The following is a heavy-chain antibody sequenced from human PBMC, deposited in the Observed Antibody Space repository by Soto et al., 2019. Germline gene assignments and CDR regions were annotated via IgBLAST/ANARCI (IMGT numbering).Heavy chain of an antibody. CDR3: ARHPAMVRAHYYYCMDV. V-gene: IGHV4-34*01. J-gene: IGHJ6*02. D-gene: IGHD3-10*01. CDR1: GGSFSGYY. CDR2: INHSGST. Sequence: SETLSLTCAVYGGSFSGYYWSWIRQPPGKGLEWIGEINHSGSTNYNPSLKSRVTISVDTSKNQFSLKLSSVTAADTAVYYCARHPAMVRAHYYYCMDVWGQGTTVTVSS.